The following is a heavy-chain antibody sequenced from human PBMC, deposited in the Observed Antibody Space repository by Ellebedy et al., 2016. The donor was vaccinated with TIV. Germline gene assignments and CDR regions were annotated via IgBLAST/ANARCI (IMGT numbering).Heavy chain of an antibody. CDR1: GYTFTSYA. CDR2: INAGNGNT. J-gene: IGHJ4*02. CDR3: AREEGGIAAAGLPDFDY. V-gene: IGHV1-3*01. Sequence: AASVKVSCKASGYTFTSYAMHWVRQAPGQRLEWMGWINAGNGNTKYSQKFQGRVTITRDTSASTAYMELSSLRSEDTAVYYCAREEGGIAAAGLPDFDYWGQGTLVTVSS. D-gene: IGHD6-13*01.